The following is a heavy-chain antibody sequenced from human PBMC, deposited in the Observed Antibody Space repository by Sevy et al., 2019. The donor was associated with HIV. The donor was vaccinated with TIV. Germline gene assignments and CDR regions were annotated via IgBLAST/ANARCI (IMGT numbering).Heavy chain of an antibody. CDR2: ISHDGFNQ. CDR1: GFTFSDYA. D-gene: IGHD6-13*01. CDR3: MTDRRAGYSSNWYRDFDY. Sequence: GGFLRLSCAASGFTFSDYAMHWVRQAPGKGLEWVAVISHDGFNQYYADSVKGRLTISRDSSKTTLYLEMHSLRAEDTALYYCMTDRRAGYSSNWYRDFDYWGQGTLVTVSS. V-gene: IGHV3-30*04. J-gene: IGHJ4*02.